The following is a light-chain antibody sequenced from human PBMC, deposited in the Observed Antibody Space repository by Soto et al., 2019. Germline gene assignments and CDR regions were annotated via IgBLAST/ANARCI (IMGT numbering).Light chain of an antibody. J-gene: IGLJ3*02. CDR1: SSDVGNYNF. V-gene: IGLV2-11*01. Sequence: QSVLTQPRSVSGSPGQSATISCTGTSSDVGNYNFVSWYQQHPGKAPKLMIYDVTQRPSGVPDRFSGSKSGNTASLTISGLQAEDGAEYYCCSYAGSYIWVFGGGTKLTVL. CDR2: DVT. CDR3: CSYAGSYIWV.